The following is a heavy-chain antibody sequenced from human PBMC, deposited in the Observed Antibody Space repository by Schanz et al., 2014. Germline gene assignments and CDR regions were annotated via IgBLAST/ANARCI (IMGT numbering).Heavy chain of an antibody. J-gene: IGHJ6*02. V-gene: IGHV3-21*01. Sequence: EVQLAESGGSLVKPGGSLRLSCAASGFTFRNYKMIWVRQAPGKGLEWVSSISSTSTYINYADSVKGRFTISRDNAKNSLHLQMNSLRAEDTAVYHCVREGSSSPDCCYYNGMDVWGQGTTVTVSS. CDR1: GFTFRNYK. D-gene: IGHD6-6*01. CDR3: VREGSSSPDCCYYNGMDV. CDR2: ISSTSTYI.